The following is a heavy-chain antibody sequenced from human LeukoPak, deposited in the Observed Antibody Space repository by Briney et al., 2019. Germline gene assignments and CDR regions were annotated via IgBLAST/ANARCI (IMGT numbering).Heavy chain of an antibody. Sequence: ASVKVSCKASGYTFTSYGISWVRQAPGQGVEGMGWISDYNGNKNYAQKLQGRVTMTTDTSTSTAYMELRSLRSDDTAVYYCARGIVVVPAAPDYWGQGTLVTVSS. D-gene: IGHD2-2*01. CDR3: ARGIVVVPAAPDY. CDR1: GYTFTSYG. J-gene: IGHJ4*02. CDR2: ISDYNGNK. V-gene: IGHV1-18*04.